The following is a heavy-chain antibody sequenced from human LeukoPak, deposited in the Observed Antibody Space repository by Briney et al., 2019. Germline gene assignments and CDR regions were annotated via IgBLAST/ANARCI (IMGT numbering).Heavy chain of an antibody. CDR2: ISYDGSNK. J-gene: IGHJ4*02. V-gene: IGHV3-30*01. CDR3: ARDRERYTVRYHFDY. CDR1: GFTFSSYA. D-gene: IGHD3-16*02. Sequence: PGRSLRLSCAASGFTFSSYAMHWVRQAPGKGLEWVAVISYDGSNKYYADSVKGRFTISRDNSKNTLYLQMNSLRAEDTAVYYCARDRERYTVRYHFDYWGQGTLVTVSS.